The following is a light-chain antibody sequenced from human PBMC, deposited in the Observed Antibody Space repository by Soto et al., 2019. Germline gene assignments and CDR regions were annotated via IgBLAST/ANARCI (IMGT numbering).Light chain of an antibody. Sequence: AILMTQSPSSLSASTGDRVTISCLSSQGISSYLAWYQQKPGQAPKLLIYAASTLQSGVPSRFSGSGSGTDFTLTISCLQSEDFATYYCQQYYSYPLSFGGGTKVDI. CDR2: AAS. V-gene: IGKV1-8*01. J-gene: IGKJ4*01. CDR1: QGISSY. CDR3: QQYYSYPLS.